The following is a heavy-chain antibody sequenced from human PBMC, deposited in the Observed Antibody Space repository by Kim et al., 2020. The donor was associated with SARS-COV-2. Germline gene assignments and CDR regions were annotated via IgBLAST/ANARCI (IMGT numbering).Heavy chain of an antibody. CDR1: GGSISSYY. D-gene: IGHD3-22*01. J-gene: IGHJ6*02. CDR3: ASQSRLDYYDSSGYYYYYYGMDV. V-gene: IGHV4-59*01. Sequence: SETLSLTCTVSGGSISSYYWSWIRQPPGKGLEWIGYIYYSGSTNYNPSLKSRVTISVDTSKNQFSLKLSSVTAADTAVYYCASQSRLDYYDSSGYYYYYYGMDVWGQGTTVTVSS. CDR2: IYYSGST.